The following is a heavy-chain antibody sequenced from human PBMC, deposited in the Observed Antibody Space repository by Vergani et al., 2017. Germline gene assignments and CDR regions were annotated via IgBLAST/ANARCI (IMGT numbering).Heavy chain of an antibody. V-gene: IGHV4-39*07. CDR2: IYYSGST. CDR3: ARMRGLLWLHPAPLNWFDP. D-gene: IGHD5-18*01. J-gene: IGHJ5*02. CDR1: GGSISSSSYY. Sequence: QLQLQESGPGLVKPSETLSLTCTVSGGSISSSSYYWGWIRQPPGKGLEWIGSIYYSGSTYYNPSLKSRVTISVDTSKNQFSLKLSSVTAADTAVYYCARMRGLLWLHPAPLNWFDPWGQGTLVTVSS.